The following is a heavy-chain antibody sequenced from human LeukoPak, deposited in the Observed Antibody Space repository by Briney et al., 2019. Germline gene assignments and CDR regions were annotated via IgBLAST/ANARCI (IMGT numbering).Heavy chain of an antibody. V-gene: IGHV3-30-3*02. CDR2: ISYDGSNK. J-gene: IGHJ4*02. CDR1: GFTFSSYG. Sequence: GGSLRLSCAASGFTFSSYGMHWVRQAPGKGLEWVAVISYDGSNKYYADSVKGRFTISRDNSKNTLYLQMNSLRAEDTAVYYCAKTVAGTGVDYWGQGTLVTVSS. D-gene: IGHD6-19*01. CDR3: AKTVAGTGVDY.